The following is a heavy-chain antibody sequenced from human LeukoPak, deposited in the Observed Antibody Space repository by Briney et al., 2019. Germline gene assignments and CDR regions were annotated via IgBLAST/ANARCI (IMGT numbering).Heavy chain of an antibody. D-gene: IGHD7-27*01. V-gene: IGHV4-59*08. CDR2: IHYSGST. J-gene: IGHJ1*01. CDR1: GDSVSSYY. Sequence: SETLSLTCTVPGDSVSSYYWSWIRQPPGKGLEWIGYIHYSGSTNYNPSLKSRVTISGDTSKNQFSLKLSSVTAADTAVYYCASSPWGTEYFHHWGQGTLVTVSS. CDR3: ASSPWGTEYFHH.